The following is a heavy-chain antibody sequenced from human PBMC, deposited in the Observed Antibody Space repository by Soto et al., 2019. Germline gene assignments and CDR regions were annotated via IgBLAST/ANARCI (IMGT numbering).Heavy chain of an antibody. CDR1: VFTSSG. CDR2: ISTHNGNT. J-gene: IGHJ3*01. Sequence: ASVKVSCKASVFTSSGISWVRQAPGQRLEWMGWISTHNGNTIYAQKFQGRVIMTMDTSTTTVYMELRSLRPDDTAVYLCAREGILGPFDAYDLWGQGTVVTVSS. V-gene: IGHV1-18*04. D-gene: IGHD3-3*01. CDR3: AREGILGPFDAYDL.